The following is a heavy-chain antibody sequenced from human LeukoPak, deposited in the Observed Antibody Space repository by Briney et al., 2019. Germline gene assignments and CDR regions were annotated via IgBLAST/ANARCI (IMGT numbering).Heavy chain of an antibody. Sequence: PGGSLRLSCAASGFTFESYGMHWVRQAPGKGLEWVAGRSSDGSNEYYADSVKGRFTISRDNSKNAVYLQMTSLSADDTAVYYCGRDSDFWSGALDYWGQGTPVTVSS. D-gene: IGHD3-3*01. V-gene: IGHV3-30*03. CDR3: GRDSDFWSGALDY. J-gene: IGHJ4*02. CDR1: GFTFESYG. CDR2: RSSDGSNE.